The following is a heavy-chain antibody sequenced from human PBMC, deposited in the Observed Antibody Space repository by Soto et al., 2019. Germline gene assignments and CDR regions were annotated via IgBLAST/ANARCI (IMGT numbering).Heavy chain of an antibody. D-gene: IGHD3-3*01. CDR2: MNPNSGNT. CDR1: GYTFTSYD. V-gene: IGHV1-8*01. CDR3: ARVPPYDFWSGTYYYYYMDV. J-gene: IGHJ6*03. Sequence: PVASVKVSCKASGYTFTSYDINWVRQATGQGLEWMGWMNPNSGNTGYAQKFQGRVTMTRNTSISTAYMELSSLRSEDTAVYYCARVPPYDFWSGTYYYYYMDVWGKGTTVPVSS.